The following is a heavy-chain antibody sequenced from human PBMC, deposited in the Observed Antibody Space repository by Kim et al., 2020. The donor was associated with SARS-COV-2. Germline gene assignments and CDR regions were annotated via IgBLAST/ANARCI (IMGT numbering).Heavy chain of an antibody. CDR2: ISYDGSNK. J-gene: IGHJ6*02. V-gene: IGHV3-30-3*01. Sequence: GGSLRLSCAASGFTFSTYAMHWVRQAPGKGLEWVAVISYDGSNKHYADSVKGRFTISRDNSKNTLYLQMNSLRVEDTAVFYCARGGIEVAGRGDYYYGMDVWGQGTTVTVSS. D-gene: IGHD6-19*01. CDR1: GFTFSTYA. CDR3: ARGGIEVAGRGDYYYGMDV.